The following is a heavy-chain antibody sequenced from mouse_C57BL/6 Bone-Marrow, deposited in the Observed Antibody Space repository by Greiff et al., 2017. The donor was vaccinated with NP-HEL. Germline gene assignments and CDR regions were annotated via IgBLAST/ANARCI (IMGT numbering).Heavy chain of an antibody. CDR3: ARSGSYYGTPFAY. J-gene: IGHJ3*01. CDR2: IYPRSGNT. D-gene: IGHD1-1*02. Sequence: VQLQESGAELARPGASVKLSCKASGYTFTSYGISWVKQRTGQGLEWIGEIYPRSGNTYYNEKFKGKATLTADKSSSTAYMELRSLTSEDSAVYFCARSGSYYGTPFAYWGQGTLVTVSA. CDR1: GYTFTSYG. V-gene: IGHV1-81*01.